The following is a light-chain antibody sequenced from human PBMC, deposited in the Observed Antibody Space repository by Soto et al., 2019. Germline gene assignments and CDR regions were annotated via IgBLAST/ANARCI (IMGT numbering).Light chain of an antibody. CDR1: SSDVGGYNY. V-gene: IGLV2-8*01. J-gene: IGLJ1*01. CDR3: SSYAGSNRV. CDR2: EVS. Sequence: QSVLTQPTSASGSPGQSVTISCTGTSSDVGGYNYVSWYQQHPGKAPKLMIYEVSKRPSGVPDRFSGSKSGNTASLTVSGLHADDEADYYCSSYAGSNRVFGTGTKVTVL.